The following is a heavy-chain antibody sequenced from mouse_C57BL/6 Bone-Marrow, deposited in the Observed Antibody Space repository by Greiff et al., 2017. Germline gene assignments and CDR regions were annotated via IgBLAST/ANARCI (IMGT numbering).Heavy chain of an antibody. V-gene: IGHV3-6*01. CDR1: GYSISSGYY. J-gene: IGHJ1*03. CDR3: ARERIYYYGSSYGYWYFDG. D-gene: IGHD1-1*01. Sequence: VQLKESGPGLVKPSQSLSLTCSVTGYSISSGYYWNWIRQFPGNKLEWMGYISYDGSNNYNPSLKNRISITRDTSKNQFFLKLNSVTTEDTATYYCARERIYYYGSSYGYWYFDGWGTGTTVTVSS. CDR2: ISYDGSN.